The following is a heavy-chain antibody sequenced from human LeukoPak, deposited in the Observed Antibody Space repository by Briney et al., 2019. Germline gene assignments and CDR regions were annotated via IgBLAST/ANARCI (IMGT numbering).Heavy chain of an antibody. V-gene: IGHV4-31*03. CDR2: IYYSGST. CDR1: GGSISSGGYY. J-gene: IGHJ5*02. CDR3: ARDDDYYDSSGFDP. D-gene: IGHD3-22*01. Sequence: SQTLPLTCTVSGGSISSGGYYWSWIRQHPGKGLEWIGYIYYSGSTYYNPSLKSRVTISVDTSKNQFSLKLSSVTAADTAVYYCARDDDYYDSSGFDPWGQGTLVTVSS.